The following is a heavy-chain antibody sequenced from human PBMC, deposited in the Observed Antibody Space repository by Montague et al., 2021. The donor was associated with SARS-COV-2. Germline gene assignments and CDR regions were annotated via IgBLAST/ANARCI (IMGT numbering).Heavy chain of an antibody. J-gene: IGHJ4*02. Sequence: SETLSLTCTVSGGSISNSHYYCAWIRQPPGKGLEWIGEINHSGSTNYNPSLKSRVTISVDTSKNQFSLKLSSVTAADTAVYYCASADRCSSGSCYSPFDSWGQGSLVTVSS. CDR2: INHSGST. V-gene: IGHV4-39*07. D-gene: IGHD2-15*01. CDR3: ASADRCSSGSCYSPFDS. CDR1: GGSISNSHYY.